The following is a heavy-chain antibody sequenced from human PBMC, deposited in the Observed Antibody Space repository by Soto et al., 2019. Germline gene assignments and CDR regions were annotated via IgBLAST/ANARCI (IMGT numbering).Heavy chain of an antibody. CDR2: TSWNSGSI. CDR3: AKDPYYDSSGYSYYFDY. Sequence: GGSLRLSCAASGFTFDDYAMHWVRQAPGKGLEWVSGTSWNSGSIGYADSVKGRFTISRDNAKNSLYLQMNSLRAEDTALYYCAKDPYYDSSGYSYYFDYWGQGTLVTVSS. CDR1: GFTFDDYA. V-gene: IGHV3-9*01. J-gene: IGHJ4*02. D-gene: IGHD3-22*01.